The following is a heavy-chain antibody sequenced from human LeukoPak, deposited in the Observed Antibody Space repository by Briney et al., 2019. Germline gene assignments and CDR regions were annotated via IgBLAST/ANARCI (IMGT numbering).Heavy chain of an antibody. D-gene: IGHD3-22*01. J-gene: IGHJ4*02. CDR1: GGSIGSGSYY. V-gene: IGHV4-61*02. CDR3: ARENYYDTSD. CDR2: IFLSGST. Sequence: SETLSLTCTVSGGSIGSGSYYWSWTRQPAGKGLEWIGRIFLSGSTNYNPSLKSRVTMSIATSKNQFSLSLRSVTAADTAVYYCARENYYDTSDWGQGTLVTVSS.